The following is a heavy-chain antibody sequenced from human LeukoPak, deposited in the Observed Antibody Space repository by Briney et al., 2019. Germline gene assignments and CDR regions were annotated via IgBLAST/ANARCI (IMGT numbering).Heavy chain of an antibody. D-gene: IGHD4-17*01. CDR2: ISWYSGKI. V-gene: IGHV3-9*03. CDR1: GFTFDDCA. J-gene: IGHJ4*02. CDR3: VRDISATVTSEFSY. Sequence: GGSLRLSCAASGFTFDDCAMHWVRQVPGKGLEWVSGISWYSGKIGYADSVKGRFTISRDNAKNSLYLQMNSLRTEDMALYYCVRDISATVTSEFSYWGQGTLVTVSS.